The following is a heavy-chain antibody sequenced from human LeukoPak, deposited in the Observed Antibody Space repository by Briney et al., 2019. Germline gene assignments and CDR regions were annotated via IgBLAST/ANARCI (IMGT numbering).Heavy chain of an antibody. D-gene: IGHD6-13*01. CDR1: GYTFSGYY. Sequence: ASVKVSCKASGYTFSGYYIHWVRQAPGQGLEWMGWINPKSGGTNSAQTFQGRVTMTRDTSISTAYMELSRLTSDDTAVYYCARVTPGYFDYWGQGTLVTVSS. V-gene: IGHV1-2*02. CDR3: ARVTPGYFDY. CDR2: INPKSGGT. J-gene: IGHJ4*02.